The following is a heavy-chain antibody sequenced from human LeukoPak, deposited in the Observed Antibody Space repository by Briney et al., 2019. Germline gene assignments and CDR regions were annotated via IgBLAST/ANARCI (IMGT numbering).Heavy chain of an antibody. Sequence: GGTLRLSCTASGFTFGDYAMTWVRQAPGKGLEWVGFIRSKAYGGTTEYAASVKGRFTISRDDSNSIAYLQMNSLKIEDTAVYYCTRDTTPYYWGQGTLVTVSS. J-gene: IGHJ4*02. CDR1: GFTFGDYA. D-gene: IGHD2-15*01. V-gene: IGHV3-49*04. CDR2: IRSKAYGGTT. CDR3: TRDTTPYY.